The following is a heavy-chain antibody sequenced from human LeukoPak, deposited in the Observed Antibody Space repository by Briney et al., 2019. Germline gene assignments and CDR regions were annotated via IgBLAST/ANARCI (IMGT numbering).Heavy chain of an antibody. J-gene: IGHJ6*02. CDR1: GASIRSSYYY. Sequence: SETLSLTCTVSGASIRSSYYYWGWIRQPPGKGLEWIGSIYDSGTTYYNPSLKSRVTTSVDTSKNQFSLKLNSVTAADTAVYYCARSRDTTNYYGMDVWGQGTTVTVSS. D-gene: IGHD1-26*01. V-gene: IGHV4-39*01. CDR3: ARSRDTTNYYGMDV. CDR2: IYDSGTT.